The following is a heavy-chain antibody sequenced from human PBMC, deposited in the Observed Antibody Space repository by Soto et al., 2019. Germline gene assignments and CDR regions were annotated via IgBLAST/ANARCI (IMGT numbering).Heavy chain of an antibody. Sequence: SVKVSCKASGGTFSSYTISWVRQAPGQGLEWMGRIIPILGIANYAQKFQGRVTITADKSTSTAYMELSSLRSEDTAVYFFSSTYYYGSAHYYYYMDVWGKGTTVTVSS. J-gene: IGHJ6*03. CDR3: SSTYYYGSAHYYYYMDV. CDR1: GGTFSSYT. V-gene: IGHV1-69*02. D-gene: IGHD3-10*01. CDR2: IIPILGIA.